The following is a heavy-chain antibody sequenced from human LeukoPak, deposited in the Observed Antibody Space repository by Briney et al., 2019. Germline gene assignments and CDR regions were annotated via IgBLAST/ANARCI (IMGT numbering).Heavy chain of an antibody. CDR2: IYQSGST. CDR3: ARQTRRVGGNSALGWLDP. J-gene: IGHJ5*02. V-gene: IGHV4-38-2*01. CDR1: GYSISSDYY. Sequence: SETLSLTCAVSGYSISSDYYWGWIRQPPGKGLEWIGSIYQSGSTHYNPSLKSRVTISIDTSNNQFSLILSSVTAADTAVYYCARQTRRVGGNSALGWLDPWGQGTLVTVSS. D-gene: IGHD2/OR15-2a*01.